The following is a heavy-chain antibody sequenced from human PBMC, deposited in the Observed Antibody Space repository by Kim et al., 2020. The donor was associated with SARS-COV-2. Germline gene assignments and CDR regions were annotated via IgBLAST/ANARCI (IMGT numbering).Heavy chain of an antibody. CDR1: GFTFSSYA. J-gene: IGHJ4*02. V-gene: IGHV3-30-3*01. CDR3: ARDKDSNYYFDY. CDR2: ISYDGSNK. D-gene: IGHD4-4*01. Sequence: GGSLRLSCAASGFTFSSYAMHWVRQAPGKGLEWVAVISYDGSNKYYADSVKGRFTISRDNSKNTLYLQMNSLRAEDTAVYYCARDKDSNYYFDYWGQGTL.